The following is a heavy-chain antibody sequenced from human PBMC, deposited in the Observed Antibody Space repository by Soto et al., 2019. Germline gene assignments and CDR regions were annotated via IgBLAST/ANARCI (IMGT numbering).Heavy chain of an antibody. Sequence: GGSLRLSGAASGFTFSSYAMHWVRQGPGKGLEWVAVISYDGSNKYYADSVKGRFTISRDNSKNTLYLQMNSLRAEDTAVYYCARDGGTVTTYDAFDIWGQGTMVTVS. CDR3: ARDGGTVTTYDAFDI. CDR1: GFTFSSYA. CDR2: ISYDGSNK. V-gene: IGHV3-30-3*01. J-gene: IGHJ3*02. D-gene: IGHD4-17*01.